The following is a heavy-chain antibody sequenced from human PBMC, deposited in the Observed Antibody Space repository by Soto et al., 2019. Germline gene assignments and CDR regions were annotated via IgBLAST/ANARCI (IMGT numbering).Heavy chain of an antibody. J-gene: IGHJ5*02. D-gene: IGHD3-9*01. CDR3: AKSGYFDWSTGGWFDP. CDR1: GFTFSSYG. CDR2: IWYEGSNK. V-gene: IGHV3-33*06. Sequence: GGSLRLSCTASGFTFSSYGMHWVRQAPGKGLEWVEVIWYEGSNKDYLDSVKGRFTISRDNSKNTLYLQMNILRAEDTALYYCAKSGYFDWSTGGWFDPWGQGTLVTVSS.